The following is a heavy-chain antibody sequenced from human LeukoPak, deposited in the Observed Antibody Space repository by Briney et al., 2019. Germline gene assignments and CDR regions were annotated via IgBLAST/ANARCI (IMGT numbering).Heavy chain of an antibody. V-gene: IGHV4-38-2*02. CDR1: GYSISSGYY. Sequence: PSETLSLSCTVSGYSISSGYYWGWIRQPPGKGLEWIGSIYYSGSTYYNPSLKSRVTISVDTSKNQFSLKLSSVTAADTAVYYCARQREAYYYYMDVWGKGTTVTVSS. CDR3: ARQREAYYYYMDV. J-gene: IGHJ6*03. CDR2: IYYSGST. D-gene: IGHD1-26*01.